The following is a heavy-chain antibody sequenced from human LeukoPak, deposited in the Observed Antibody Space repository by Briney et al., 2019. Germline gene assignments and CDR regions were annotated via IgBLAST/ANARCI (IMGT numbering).Heavy chain of an antibody. CDR3: ARDSYGDLDY. Sequence: PGGSLRLSCAASGFTFSSYSMNWIREAPGKGLEWVSSISSSSSYIYYADSVKGRFTISRDNAKNSLYLQMNSLRAEDTAVYYCARDSYGDLDYWGQGTLVTVSS. CDR1: GFTFSSYS. CDR2: ISSSSSYI. V-gene: IGHV3-21*01. J-gene: IGHJ4*02. D-gene: IGHD4-17*01.